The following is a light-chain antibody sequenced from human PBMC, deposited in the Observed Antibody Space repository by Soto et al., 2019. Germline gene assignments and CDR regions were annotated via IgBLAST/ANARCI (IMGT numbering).Light chain of an antibody. V-gene: IGLV2-14*01. CDR3: SSYTSSTTVV. J-gene: IGLJ2*01. Sequence: QSVLTQPASVSGSPGQSITISCTGTSSDVGGYNYVSWYQQHPGKAPKLMIYDVSNRPSGVSNRFSGSKSGNTASLTISGIQAEDEAAFYCSSYTSSTTVVFGGGTKLTFL. CDR1: SSDVGGYNY. CDR2: DVS.